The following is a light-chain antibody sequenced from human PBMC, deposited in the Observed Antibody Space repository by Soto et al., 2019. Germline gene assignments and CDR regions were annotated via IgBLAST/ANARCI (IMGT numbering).Light chain of an antibody. J-gene: IGLJ3*02. Sequence: QSALTQPASVSGSPGQSITISCTGTSSDVGGYNYVSWYQQHPGKAPKLMIYDVSNRPSGVSNRFSGSKSGNTASLTISGLHAEDEADYYFSSYTSSSTWVFGGGTKLTVL. CDR2: DVS. V-gene: IGLV2-14*01. CDR1: SSDVGGYNY. CDR3: SSYTSSSTWV.